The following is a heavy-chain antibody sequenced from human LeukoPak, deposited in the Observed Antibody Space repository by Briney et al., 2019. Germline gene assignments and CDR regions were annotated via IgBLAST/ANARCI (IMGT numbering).Heavy chain of an antibody. CDR3: ARAEGCSSTSCYYYYGMDV. CDR1: GFTFSSYS. D-gene: IGHD2-2*01. CDR2: ISSSRSYI. Sequence: GGSLRLSCAATGFTFSSYSMNWVRQAPGKGLEWVSSISSSRSYIYYADSVKGRFTISRDNAKNSLYLQMNSLRAEDTAVYYCARAEGCSSTSCYYYYGMDVWGQGTTVTVSS. V-gene: IGHV3-21*01. J-gene: IGHJ6*02.